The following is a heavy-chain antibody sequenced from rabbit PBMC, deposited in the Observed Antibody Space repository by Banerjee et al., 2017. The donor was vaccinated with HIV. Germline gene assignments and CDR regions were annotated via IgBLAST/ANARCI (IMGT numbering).Heavy chain of an antibody. J-gene: IGHJ4*01. CDR3: ARDMATMTTVIGYYFKL. CDR1: GFDLSSYSY. CDR2: IYTNSGIT. D-gene: IGHD2-1*01. Sequence: QQQLEESGGGLVKPEGSLTLTCKASGFDLSSYSYMCWVRQAPGKGLELIACIYTNSGITSYASWVNGRFTISRSTSLNTVDLKMTSLTVADTATYFCARDMATMTTVIGYYFKLWGQGTLVTVS. V-gene: IGHV1S43*01.